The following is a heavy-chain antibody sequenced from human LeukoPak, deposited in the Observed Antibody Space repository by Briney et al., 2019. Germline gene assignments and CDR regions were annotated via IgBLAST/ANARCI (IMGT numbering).Heavy chain of an antibody. D-gene: IGHD2-8*01. CDR1: GYTFSSYS. J-gene: IGHJ6*03. Sequence: GGSLRLSCAAYGYTFSSYSMNWVRQAPGKGLEWVSSISSSSRYIYYADSVKGRFTISRDKAKNTLYLQMNSLRAEDTAVYYCANGNRCTSPNCLGYYYFYMDVWGKGTTVTVSS. CDR3: ANGNRCTSPNCLGYYYFYMDV. CDR2: ISSSSRYI. V-gene: IGHV3-21*04.